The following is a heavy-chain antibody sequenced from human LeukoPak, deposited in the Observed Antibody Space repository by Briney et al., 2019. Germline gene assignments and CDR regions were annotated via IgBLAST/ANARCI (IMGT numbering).Heavy chain of an antibody. J-gene: IGHJ4*02. CDR3: ARDRSYYSDSGTAY. Sequence: PSQTLSLTCTVSGALISSGSYYWSWIRQPAGKGLEWIGSIYHSGSTYYNPSLKSRVTISVDTSKNQFSLKLSSVTAADTAVYFCARDRSYYSDSGTAYWGQGILVTVSS. V-gene: IGHV4-61*02. CDR1: GALISSGSYY. D-gene: IGHD3-22*01. CDR2: IYHSGST.